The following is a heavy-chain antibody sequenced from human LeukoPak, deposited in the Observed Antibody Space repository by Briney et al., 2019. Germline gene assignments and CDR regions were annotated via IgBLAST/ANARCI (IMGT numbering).Heavy chain of an antibody. D-gene: IGHD5-18*01. V-gene: IGHV4-59*01. J-gene: IGHJ6*03. CDR3: ARTTEGGYTYGYFYYYYMDV. Sequence: SETLSLTCTVSGGSISSYYWSWIRQPPGKGLEWIGYIYYSGRTNYNPSLKSRVTISVDTSKNQFSLKLTSVTAADTAVYYCARTTEGGYTYGYFYYYYMDVWGKGTTVTISS. CDR2: IYYSGRT. CDR1: GGSISSYY.